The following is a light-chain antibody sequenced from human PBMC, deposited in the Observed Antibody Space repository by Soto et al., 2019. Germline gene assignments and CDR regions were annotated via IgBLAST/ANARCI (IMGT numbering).Light chain of an antibody. CDR2: LNSDGSH. V-gene: IGLV4-69*01. J-gene: IGLJ2*01. Sequence: QLVLTQSPSASASLGASVKLTCTLRSGHSSYAIAWHQQQPEKGPRYLLKLNSDGSHSKGDGIPDRFSGSSSGAERYLTISSLQSEDEADYYCQTWGTGIQVVFGGGTKLTVL. CDR1: SGHSSYA. CDR3: QTWGTGIQVV.